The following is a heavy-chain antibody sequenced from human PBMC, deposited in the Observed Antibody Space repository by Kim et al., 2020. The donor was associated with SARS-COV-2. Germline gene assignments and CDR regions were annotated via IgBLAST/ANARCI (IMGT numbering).Heavy chain of an antibody. CDR2: ISSSGSTI. Sequence: GGSLRLSCAASGFTFSSYEMNWVRQAPGKGLEWVSYISSSGSTIYYADSVKGRFTISRDNAKNSLYLQMNSLRAEDTAVYYCARDRGITIFGVVITNYFDYWGQGTLVTVSS. CDR1: GFTFSSYE. J-gene: IGHJ4*02. D-gene: IGHD3-3*01. CDR3: ARDRGITIFGVVITNYFDY. V-gene: IGHV3-48*03.